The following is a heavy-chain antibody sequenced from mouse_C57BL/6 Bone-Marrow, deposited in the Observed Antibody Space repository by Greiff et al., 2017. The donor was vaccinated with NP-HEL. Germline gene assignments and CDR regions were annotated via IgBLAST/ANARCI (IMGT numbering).Heavy chain of an antibody. CDR3: ARYYYGSSGWYFDV. D-gene: IGHD1-1*01. CDR2: IDPYSGGT. Sequence: VQLQQPGADLVKPGASVKLSCKASGYTFTSYWMHWVKQRPGRGLEWLGRIDPYSGGTKFNEKFKTKATLTVDKPSSTAYMQLSSLTSEDAAVYYCARYYYGSSGWYFDVWGTGTTVTVSS. J-gene: IGHJ1*03. V-gene: IGHV1-72*01. CDR1: GYTFTSYW.